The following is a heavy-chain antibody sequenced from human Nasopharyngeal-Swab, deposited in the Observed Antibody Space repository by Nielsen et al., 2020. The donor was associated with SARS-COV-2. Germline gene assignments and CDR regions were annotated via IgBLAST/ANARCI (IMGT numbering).Heavy chain of an antibody. J-gene: IGHJ4*02. D-gene: IGHD4-23*01. CDR1: VGSFSGYY. CDR2: INHRGRT. CDR3: ARLTNSAGDY. V-gene: IGHV4-34*01. Sequence: SETLSPTFAVYVGSFSGYYWTWIRQPPGEGLEWIGEINHRGRTNYNPSLKSRVTISVDTSKNQFSLKLTSVTAADTAVYYCARLTNSAGDYWGQGTLVTVSS.